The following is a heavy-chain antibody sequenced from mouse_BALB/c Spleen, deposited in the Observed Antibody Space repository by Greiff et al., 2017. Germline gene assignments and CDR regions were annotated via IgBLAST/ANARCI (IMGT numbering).Heavy chain of an antibody. CDR2: INPGSGGT. J-gene: IGHJ3*01. Sequence: QVQLKQSGAELVRPGTSVKVSCKASGYAFTNYLIEWVKQRPGQGLEWIGVINPGSGGTNYNEKFKGKATLTADKSSSTAYMQLSSLTSDDSAVYFCARPPYGSSPWFAYWGQGTLVTVSA. D-gene: IGHD1-1*01. CDR3: ARPPYGSSPWFAY. CDR1: GYAFTNYL. V-gene: IGHV1-54*01.